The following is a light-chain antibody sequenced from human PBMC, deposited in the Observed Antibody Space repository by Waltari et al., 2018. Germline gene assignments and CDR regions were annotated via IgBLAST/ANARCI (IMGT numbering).Light chain of an antibody. J-gene: IGLJ3*02. V-gene: IGLV2-23*01. Sequence: QSALTQPASVSGSPGHSITISCTGTSSAVGGSDLVSWYQHHPGKAPKLIIYEATKRPSGVSDRFSASKSDNTASLTISGLQADDEANYYCCSYAGSSTYVLFGGGTRLTVL. CDR1: SSAVGGSDL. CDR2: EAT. CDR3: CSYAGSSTYVL.